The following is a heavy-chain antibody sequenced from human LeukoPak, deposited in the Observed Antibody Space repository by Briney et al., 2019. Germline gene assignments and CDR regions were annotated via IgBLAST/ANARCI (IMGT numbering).Heavy chain of an antibody. Sequence: GGSLRLSCAASGFTLSDYYMSWIRQAPGKGLEWVSYISRSGSATYYADSVKGRFTISRDNPKNSLYLQMNSLRADDTAVYYCARESRYSHDYWGQGTLVTVSS. CDR2: ISRSGSAT. J-gene: IGHJ4*02. CDR3: ARESRYSHDY. CDR1: GFTLSDYY. D-gene: IGHD5-18*01. V-gene: IGHV3-11*04.